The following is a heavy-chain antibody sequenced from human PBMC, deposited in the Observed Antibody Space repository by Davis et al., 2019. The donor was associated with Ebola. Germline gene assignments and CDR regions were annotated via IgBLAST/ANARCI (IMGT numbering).Heavy chain of an antibody. D-gene: IGHD3-22*01. CDR1: GVTFSRNA. J-gene: IGHJ4*02. V-gene: IGHV1-69*13. CDR2: IIPIFGTA. Sequence: AASVKVSCKTSGVTFSRNAISWVRQAPGQGLEWMGGIIPIFGTANYAQNFQGRVTITADESTSTVYMELNSLRSEHTAVYYCARADDSSGQYYFDSWGQGTRVTVSS. CDR3: ARADDSSGQYYFDS.